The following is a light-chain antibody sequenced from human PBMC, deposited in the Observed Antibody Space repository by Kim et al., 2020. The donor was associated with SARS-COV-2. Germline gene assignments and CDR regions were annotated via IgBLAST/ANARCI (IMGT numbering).Light chain of an antibody. CDR3: QQYNNWPQT. CDR1: QTVHDN. J-gene: IGKJ2*01. V-gene: IGKV3-15*01. Sequence: EIVLTQSPATLSVSLGESASLSCRASQTVHDNLAWYQQKPGQAPRLLIYDRVARATGIPARFSGSGTGTEFTLTISSLQSEDFAVYYWQQYNNWPQTFGLGTKLEI. CDR2: DRV.